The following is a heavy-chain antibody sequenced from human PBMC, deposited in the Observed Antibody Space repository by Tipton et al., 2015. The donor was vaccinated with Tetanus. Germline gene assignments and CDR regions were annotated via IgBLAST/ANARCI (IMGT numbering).Heavy chain of an antibody. CDR3: VRGRGLGAYSFGFEY. CDR2: IYQTDST. CDR1: GGSISSGDYS. J-gene: IGHJ4*02. V-gene: IGHV4-30-2*01. D-gene: IGHD5-12*01. Sequence: TLSLTCSVSGGSISSGDYSWSWIRQPPGKGLEWLGYIYQTDSTYYNPSVRSRLTLPLRRSKNQVSLKLSSVTAADTAVYYCVRGRGLGAYSFGFEYWGQGALVTVSS.